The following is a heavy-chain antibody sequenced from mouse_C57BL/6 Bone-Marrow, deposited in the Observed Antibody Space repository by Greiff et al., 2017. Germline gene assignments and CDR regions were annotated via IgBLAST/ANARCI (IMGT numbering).Heavy chain of an antibody. CDR3: ARGGYDWYYAMDY. CDR2: ISYDGSN. D-gene: IGHD3-2*02. Sequence: EVQLVESGPGLVKPSQSLSLTCSVTGYSITSGYYWNWIRQFPGNKLEWMGYISYDGSNNYNPSLKNRISITRDTSTNQFFLKLNSVTTEDTATYYCARGGYDWYYAMDYWGQGTSVTVSS. CDR1: GYSITSGYY. V-gene: IGHV3-6*01. J-gene: IGHJ4*01.